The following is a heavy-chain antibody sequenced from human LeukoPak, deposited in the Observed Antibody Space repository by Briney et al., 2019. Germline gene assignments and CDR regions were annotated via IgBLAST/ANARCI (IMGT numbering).Heavy chain of an antibody. CDR3: AKVLEGWLAFDC. CDR2: ISGSGGST. V-gene: IGHV3-23*01. CDR1: GLTFSTYA. D-gene: IGHD6-19*01. J-gene: IGHJ4*02. Sequence: GGSLRLSCAVSGLTFSTYAMSWVRQPPGKGLEWISAISGSGGSTYYADSVKGRFTISRDNSKNTLYLQMNSLRAEDTAVYYCAKVLEGWLAFDCWGQGALVTVSS.